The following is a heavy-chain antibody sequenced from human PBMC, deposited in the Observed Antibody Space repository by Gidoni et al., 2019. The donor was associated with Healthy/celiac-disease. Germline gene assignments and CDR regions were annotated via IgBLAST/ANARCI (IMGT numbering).Heavy chain of an antibody. D-gene: IGHD6-13*01. CDR2: IWYDGSNK. J-gene: IGHJ4*02. Sequence: QVQLVESGGGVVQPGRSLRPSCAASGFTFSSYGMHWVRQAPGKGLEWVAVIWYDGSNKYYADSVKGRFTISRDNSKNTLYLQMNSLRAEDTAVYYCARDGQPAYFDYWGQGTLVTVSS. V-gene: IGHV3-33*01. CDR1: GFTFSSYG. CDR3: ARDGQPAYFDY.